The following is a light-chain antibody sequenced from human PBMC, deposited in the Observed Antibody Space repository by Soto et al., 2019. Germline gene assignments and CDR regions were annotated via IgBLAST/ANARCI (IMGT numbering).Light chain of an antibody. CDR3: QQYSSYYT. Sequence: DIQMTQSPSTLSASVGDRVTITCRASQSISSWLAWYQQKPGKAPKLLIYKASSLKSGVPSRFSCSESGTEFTLTSSSLQADDFATYYCQQYSSYYTFGQGTKLEIK. CDR1: QSISSW. CDR2: KAS. V-gene: IGKV1-5*03. J-gene: IGKJ2*01.